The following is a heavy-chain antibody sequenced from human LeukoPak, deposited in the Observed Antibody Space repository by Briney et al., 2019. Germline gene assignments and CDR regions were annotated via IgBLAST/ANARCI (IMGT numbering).Heavy chain of an antibody. Sequence: PAGGSLRLSCAASAFTFSSYAMSWVRQAPGKRLEWVSVIYSGGSTYYADSVKGRFTISRDNSKNTLYLQMNSLRAEDTAVYYCARSLPIRGYHLGYWGQGTLVTVSS. CDR2: IYSGGST. J-gene: IGHJ4*02. CDR1: AFTFSSYA. CDR3: ARSLPIRGYHLGY. V-gene: IGHV3-53*01. D-gene: IGHD2-2*01.